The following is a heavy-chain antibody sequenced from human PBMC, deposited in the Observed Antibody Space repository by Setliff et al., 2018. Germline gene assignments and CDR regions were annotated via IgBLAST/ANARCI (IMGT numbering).Heavy chain of an antibody. CDR3: ARVDYSPINYYYYMDV. Sequence: KASETLSLTCTVSGGSISSGSYYWSWIRQPAGKGLEWIGHIYTSGSTNYNPSLKSRVTISVDTSKNQFSLKLSSVTAADTAVYYCARVDYSPINYYYYMDVWGKGTTVTVSS. D-gene: IGHD4-4*01. CDR1: GGSISSGSYY. J-gene: IGHJ6*03. V-gene: IGHV4-61*09. CDR2: IYTSGST.